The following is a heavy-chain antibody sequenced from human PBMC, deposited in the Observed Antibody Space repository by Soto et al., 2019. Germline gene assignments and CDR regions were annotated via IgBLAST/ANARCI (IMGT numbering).Heavy chain of an antibody. CDR2: ISAHNGNT. J-gene: IGHJ4*02. Sequence: QVHLVQSGAEVKKPGASVTVSCKGSGYTFTTYGITWVRQAPGQGLEWMGWISAHNGNTNYAQKLQGRVTVTTDTSTSTAYMELSSLRSDDTAGYYCARGRYGDYWGQGALVTVSS. CDR3: ARGRYGDY. D-gene: IGHD1-1*01. V-gene: IGHV1-18*01. CDR1: GYTFTTYG.